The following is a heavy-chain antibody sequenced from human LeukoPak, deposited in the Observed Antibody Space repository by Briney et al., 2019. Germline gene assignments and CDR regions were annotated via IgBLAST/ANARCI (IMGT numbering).Heavy chain of an antibody. CDR2: ISSTSKYI. J-gene: IGHJ4*02. CDR3: AREYTAMAYDY. Sequence: GGSLRLSCVASGFAFSDDSMNWVRQPPGKGLEWVSSISSTSKYIYYADSVKGRFTISRDDAKNSLFLQMNNLRVDDSAVYYCAREYTAMAYDYWGQGNLVTVSS. V-gene: IGHV3-21*01. D-gene: IGHD5-18*01. CDR1: GFAFSDDS.